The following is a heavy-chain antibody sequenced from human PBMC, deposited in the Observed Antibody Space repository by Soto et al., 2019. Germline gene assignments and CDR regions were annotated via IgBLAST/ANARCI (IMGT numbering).Heavy chain of an antibody. CDR3: ARNVPVTALGY. CDR2: ISGSGGST. V-gene: IGHV3-23*01. D-gene: IGHD4-17*01. J-gene: IGHJ4*02. CDR1: GFTFSSHA. Sequence: EVQLLESGGGLLQPGESLRLSCAASGFTFSSHAMSWVRQAPGKGLEWVSTISGSGGSTYYADSVRGRFTISRDNSRNSLNLQMNTLRADDTAVYFCARNVPVTALGYWGQGSLVTVSS.